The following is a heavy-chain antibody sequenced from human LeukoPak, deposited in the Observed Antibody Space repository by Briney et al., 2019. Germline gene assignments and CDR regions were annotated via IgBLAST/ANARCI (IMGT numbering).Heavy chain of an antibody. CDR2: IIPIFGTA. D-gene: IGHD6-19*01. J-gene: IGHJ4*02. CDR1: GGTFSSYA. CDR3: ASSRDSSGWSFDY. Sequence: ASVKVSCEASGGTFSSYAISWVRQAPGQGLEWMGGIIPIFGTANYAQKFQGRVTITADESTSTAYMELSSLRSEDTAVYCCASSRDSSGWSFDYWGQGTLVTVSS. V-gene: IGHV1-69*13.